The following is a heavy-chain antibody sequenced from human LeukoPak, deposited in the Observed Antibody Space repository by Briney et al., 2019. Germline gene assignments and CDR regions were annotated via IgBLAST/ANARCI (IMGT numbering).Heavy chain of an antibody. V-gene: IGHV1-18*01. D-gene: IGHD3-16*02. CDR3: ARCDYVWGSYRSAKNFVY. J-gene: IGHJ4*02. CDR2: ISAYNGNT. CDR1: GYTFTSYG. Sequence: ASVKVSCKASGYTFTSYGISWVRQAPGQGLEWMGWISAYNGNTNYAQKLQGRVTMTTDTSTSTAYMELRSLRSDDTAVYYCARCDYVWGSYRSAKNFVYWGQGTLVTVSS.